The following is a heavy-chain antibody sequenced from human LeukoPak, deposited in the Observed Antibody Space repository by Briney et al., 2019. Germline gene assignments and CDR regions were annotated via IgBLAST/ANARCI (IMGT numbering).Heavy chain of an antibody. J-gene: IGHJ3*02. Sequence: SDTQSLPCTVSVGSISIGSYHWSWIRRPAGKGLEWIERICTCGSTNYNRALKSRVTISVDTSKNQFSLKLSSVTAADTAVYYCAGEIRRWLFLNDAFDIWGQGTMVTVSS. D-gene: IGHD3-22*01. CDR1: VGSISIGSYH. CDR3: AGEIRRWLFLNDAFDI. V-gene: IGHV4-61*02. CDR2: ICTCGST.